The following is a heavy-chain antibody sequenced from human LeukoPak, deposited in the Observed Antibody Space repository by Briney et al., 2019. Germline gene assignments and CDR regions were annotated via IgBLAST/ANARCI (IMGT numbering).Heavy chain of an antibody. V-gene: IGHV3-23*01. D-gene: IGHD2-2*01. CDR3: AIEPGYCSSTSCPPMPP. CDR2: ISGSGGST. J-gene: IGHJ5*02. Sequence: PGGSLRLSCAASGFTFSSYAMSWVRQAPGKGLEWVSAISGSGGSTYYADSVKGRFTISRDNSKNTLYLQMNSLRAEDTAVYYCAIEPGYCSSTSCPPMPPWGQGTLVTVSS. CDR1: GFTFSSYA.